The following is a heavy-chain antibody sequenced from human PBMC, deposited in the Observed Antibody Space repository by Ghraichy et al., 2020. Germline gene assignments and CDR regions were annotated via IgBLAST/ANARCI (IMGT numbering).Heavy chain of an antibody. Sequence: GGSLRLSCVASGFTFNSYAMSWVRQAPGKGLEWVSGIRGIGGSTYYADPVKGRFTISRDNSKNMLYLQMNSLRAEDTAVYYCARGTGYSYGKTALDYWGQGTLVTVSS. CDR3: ARGTGYSYGKTALDY. D-gene: IGHD5-18*01. CDR1: GFTFNSYA. V-gene: IGHV3-23*01. J-gene: IGHJ4*02. CDR2: IRGIGGST.